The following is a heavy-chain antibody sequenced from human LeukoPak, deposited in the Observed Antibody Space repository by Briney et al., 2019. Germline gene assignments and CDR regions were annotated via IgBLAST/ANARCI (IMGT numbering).Heavy chain of an antibody. Sequence: SETLSLTCAVSGCSISSGYYWGWIRQPPGKGLEWIGNIHHGGSTYYNPSLKSRVTISVDTSKNQFSLKLSSVTAADTAVYYCARPYSGSYIDAFDIWGQGTMVTVSS. J-gene: IGHJ3*02. CDR1: GCSISSGYY. CDR2: IHHGGST. CDR3: ARPYSGSYIDAFDI. V-gene: IGHV4-38-2*01. D-gene: IGHD1-26*01.